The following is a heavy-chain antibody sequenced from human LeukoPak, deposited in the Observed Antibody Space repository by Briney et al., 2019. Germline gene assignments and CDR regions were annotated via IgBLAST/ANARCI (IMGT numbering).Heavy chain of an antibody. CDR1: GYTFTSYD. J-gene: IGHJ5*02. CDR2: MNPNSGNT. Sequence: ASVNVSCKASGYTFTSYDINWVRQATGQGLEGMGWMNPNSGNTGYAQKFQGRVTMTRNTSISTAYMELSGLRSEDTAVYYCARGGPIRQKGWFDPWGQGTLVTVSS. CDR3: ARGGPIRQKGWFDP. V-gene: IGHV1-8*01.